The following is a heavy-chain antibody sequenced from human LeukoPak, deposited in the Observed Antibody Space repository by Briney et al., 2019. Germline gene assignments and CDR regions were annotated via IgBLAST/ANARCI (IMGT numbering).Heavy chain of an antibody. V-gene: IGHV4-4*02. J-gene: IGHJ4*02. CDR1: GDSVSSGNW. CDR3: ARDESRTSLDY. CDR2: IYHSGST. D-gene: IGHD3/OR15-3a*01. Sequence: ASETLSLTCAVSGDSVSSGNWWSWVRQPPGKGLEWIGEIYHSGSTNYNPSLKSRVTISVDKSKNQFSLRLSSVTAADTAVYYCARDESRTSLDYWGQGTLVTVSS.